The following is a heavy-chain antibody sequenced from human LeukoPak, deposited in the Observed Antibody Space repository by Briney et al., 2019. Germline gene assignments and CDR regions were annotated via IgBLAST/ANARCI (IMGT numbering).Heavy chain of an antibody. V-gene: IGHV1-69*05. D-gene: IGHD3-22*01. J-gene: IGHJ3*02. Sequence: SVKVSCKASGGTFSSYAISWVRQAPGQGLEWMGRIIPIFGTANYAQKFQGRVTITTDESTSTAYMELSSLRSEDTAVYYCAREIYLRATVIVVVSAFDIWGQGTMVTVSS. CDR2: IIPIFGTA. CDR3: AREIYLRATVIVVVSAFDI. CDR1: GGTFSSYA.